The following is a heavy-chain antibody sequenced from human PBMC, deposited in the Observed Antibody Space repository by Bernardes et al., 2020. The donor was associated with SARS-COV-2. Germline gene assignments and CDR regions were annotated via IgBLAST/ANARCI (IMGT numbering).Heavy chain of an antibody. V-gene: IGHV3-73*01. CDR1: GFTFNMYA. D-gene: IGHD6-13*01. Sequence: GGSLRLSCAASGFTFNMYAMTWVRQAPGKGLEWVGRIRSKANSYATAYAASVKGRFTISRDDSKNTAYLQMNSLKTEDTALYYCTRVPPYSNSWWDAFDMWGPVTMVTVSS. J-gene: IGHJ3*02. CDR3: TRVPPYSNSWWDAFDM. CDR2: IRSKANSYAT.